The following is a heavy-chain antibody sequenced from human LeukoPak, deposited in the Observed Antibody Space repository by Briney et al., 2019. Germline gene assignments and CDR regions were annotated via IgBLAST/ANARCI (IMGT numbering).Heavy chain of an antibody. D-gene: IGHD3-3*01. Sequence: PGGSLRLSCAASGFTFSSYSMNWVRQAPGKGLEWVSYISSSSRTIYYADSVKGRFTISRDNAKNSLYLQMNSLRVEDTAVYYCAQEEKSGFWNAYYLAWGQGTLVTVSA. V-gene: IGHV3-48*04. CDR2: ISSSSRTI. CDR1: GFTFSSYS. CDR3: AQEEKSGFWNAYYLA. J-gene: IGHJ5*02.